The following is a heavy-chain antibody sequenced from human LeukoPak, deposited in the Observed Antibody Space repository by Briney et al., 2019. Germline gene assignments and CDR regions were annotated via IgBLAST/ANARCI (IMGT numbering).Heavy chain of an antibody. J-gene: IGHJ4*02. CDR2: IKQDGSEK. Sequence: PGGSLRLSCAASGFTFRSSGMHWVRQAPGKGLEWVTNIKQDGSEKYYVDSVKGRFTISRDNAKNSLYLQMNSLRAEDTAVYYCVREEVFSFDYWGQGTLVTVSS. CDR1: GFTFRSSG. CDR3: VREEVFSFDY. V-gene: IGHV3-7*01.